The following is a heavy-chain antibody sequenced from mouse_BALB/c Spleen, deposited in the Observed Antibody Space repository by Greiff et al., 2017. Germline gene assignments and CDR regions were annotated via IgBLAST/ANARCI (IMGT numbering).Heavy chain of an antibody. Sequence: EVQGVESGGGLVKPGGSLKLSCAASGFTFSSYTMSWVRQTPEKRLEWVATISSGGSYTYYPDSVKGRFTISRDNAKNTLYLQMSSLKSEDTAMYYCTRDYRYDVGAMDYWGQGTSVTVSS. V-gene: IGHV5-6-4*01. CDR1: GFTFSSYT. J-gene: IGHJ4*01. CDR2: ISSGGSYT. CDR3: TRDYRYDVGAMDY. D-gene: IGHD2-14*01.